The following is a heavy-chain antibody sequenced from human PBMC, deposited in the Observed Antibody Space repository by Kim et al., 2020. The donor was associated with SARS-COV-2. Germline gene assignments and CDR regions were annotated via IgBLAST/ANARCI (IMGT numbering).Heavy chain of an antibody. Sequence: GGSLRLSCAASGFTFSSYGMHWVRQAPGKGLEWVAVIWYDGSNKYYADSVKGRFTISRDNSKNTLYLQMNGLRAEDTAVYYCARVGYSSGLDYWGQGTLVTVSS. CDR1: GFTFSSYG. CDR3: ARVGYSSGLDY. J-gene: IGHJ4*02. V-gene: IGHV3-33*01. D-gene: IGHD6-19*01. CDR2: IWYDGSNK.